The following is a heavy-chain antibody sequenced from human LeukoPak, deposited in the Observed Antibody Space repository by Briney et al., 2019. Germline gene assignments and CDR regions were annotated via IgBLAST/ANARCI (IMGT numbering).Heavy chain of an antibody. CDR1: GGSFSGYY. CDR3: ARRHSSGWRSSYWYFDL. V-gene: IGHV4-34*01. CDR2: INHSGST. Sequence: SETLSLTCAVYGGSFSGYYRSWIRQPPGKGLEWIGEINHSGSTNYNPSLKSRVTISVDTSKNQFCLKLSSVTAADTAVYYCARRHSSGWRSSYWYFDLWGRGTLVTVSS. J-gene: IGHJ2*01. D-gene: IGHD6-19*01.